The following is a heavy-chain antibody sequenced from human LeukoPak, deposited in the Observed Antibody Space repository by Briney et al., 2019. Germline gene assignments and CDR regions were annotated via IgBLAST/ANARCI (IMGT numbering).Heavy chain of an antibody. CDR2: ISSSGSTI. CDR3: ARDVSCSSTSCYYYYGMDV. Sequence: GGSLRLSCAASGFTFSDYYMSWIRQAPGKGLEWVSYISSSGSTIYYADSVKGRFTISRDNAKNSLYLQMNSLRAEDTAVYYCARDVSCSSTSCYYYYGMDVWGQGTTVTVSS. J-gene: IGHJ6*02. D-gene: IGHD2-2*01. CDR1: GFTFSDYY. V-gene: IGHV3-11*04.